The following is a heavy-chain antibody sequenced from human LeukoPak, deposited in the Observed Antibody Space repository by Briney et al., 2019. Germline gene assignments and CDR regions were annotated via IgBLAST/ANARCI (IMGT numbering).Heavy chain of an antibody. Sequence: ASVKVSCKVSGYTLTELSMHWVRQAPGKGLEWMGGFDPEDGETIYAQKFQGRVTMTRNTSISTAYMELSSLRSEDTAVYYCARVGFNYGFGGNAFDVWGRGTMVTV. D-gene: IGHD3-10*01. CDR3: ARVGFNYGFGGNAFDV. J-gene: IGHJ3*01. V-gene: IGHV1-24*01. CDR1: GYTLTELS. CDR2: FDPEDGET.